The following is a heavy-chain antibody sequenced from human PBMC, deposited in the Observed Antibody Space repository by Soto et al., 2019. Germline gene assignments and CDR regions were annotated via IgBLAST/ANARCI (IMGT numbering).Heavy chain of an antibody. CDR2: ISYDGSNK. CDR1: GFTFSSYA. CDR3: ARDLGITIFGVVTPIAYYFDY. Sequence: GGSLRLSCAASGFTFSSYAMHWVRQAPGKGLEWVAVISYDGSNKYYADSVKGRFTISRDNSKNTLYLQMNSLIAEDTAVYYCARDLGITIFGVVTPIAYYFDYWGQGTLVTVSS. D-gene: IGHD3-3*01. V-gene: IGHV3-30-3*01. J-gene: IGHJ4*02.